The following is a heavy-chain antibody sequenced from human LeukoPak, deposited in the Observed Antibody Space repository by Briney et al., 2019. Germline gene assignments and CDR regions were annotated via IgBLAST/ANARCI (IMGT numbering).Heavy chain of an antibody. CDR1: GYTFTGYY. CDR3: ARDSATDVPAAIPDC. Sequence: ASVKVSCKASGYTFTGYYMHWVRQAPGQGLEWMGWINPNSGGTNYAQKFQGRVTMTRDTSISTAYMELSRLRSDDTAVYYCARDSATDVPAAIPDCWGQGTLVTVSS. CDR2: INPNSGGT. V-gene: IGHV1-2*02. D-gene: IGHD2-2*02. J-gene: IGHJ4*02.